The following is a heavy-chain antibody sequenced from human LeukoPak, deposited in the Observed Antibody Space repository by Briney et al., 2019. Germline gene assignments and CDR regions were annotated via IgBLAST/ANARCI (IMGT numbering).Heavy chain of an antibody. V-gene: IGHV1-46*01. CDR1: GYTFTSFY. Sequence: GASVKVSCKASGYTFTSFYMHWVRQAPGQGLEWMGIINPVGGSTSYTQKFQGRVTMTRDTSTSTVYMEVSSLRSEDTAVFYCARAMTTVPYIDYWGQGTLVTVSS. CDR2: INPVGGST. D-gene: IGHD4-17*01. J-gene: IGHJ4*02. CDR3: ARAMTTVPYIDY.